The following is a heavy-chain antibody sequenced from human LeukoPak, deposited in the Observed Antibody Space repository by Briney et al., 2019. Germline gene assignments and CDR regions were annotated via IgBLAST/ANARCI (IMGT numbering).Heavy chain of an antibody. CDR2: IIPIFGTA. CDR1: GGTFSSYA. V-gene: IGHV1-69*05. D-gene: IGHD4-23*01. J-gene: IGHJ4*02. CDR3: ARDLSYGGTPGLDY. Sequence: ASVKVSCKASGGTFSSYAISWVRQAPGQGLEWMGGIIPIFGTANYAQKLQGRVTMTRDMSTSTVYMELSSLRSEDTAVYYCARDLSYGGTPGLDYWGQGTLVTVSS.